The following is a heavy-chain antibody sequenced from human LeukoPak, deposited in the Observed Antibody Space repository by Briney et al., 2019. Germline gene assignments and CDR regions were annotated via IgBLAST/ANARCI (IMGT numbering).Heavy chain of an antibody. CDR2: IYYSGST. J-gene: IGHJ5*02. D-gene: IGHD3-3*01. V-gene: IGHV4-59*01. CDR1: GGSISSYY. CDR3: ARDVGFRTIFGVVTGNWFDP. Sequence: PSETLSLTCTVSGGSISSYYWSWIRQPPGKGLEWIGYIYYSGSTNYNPSLKSRVTISVDTSKNQFSLKLSSVTAADTAVYYCARDVGFRTIFGVVTGNWFDPWGQGTLVTVSS.